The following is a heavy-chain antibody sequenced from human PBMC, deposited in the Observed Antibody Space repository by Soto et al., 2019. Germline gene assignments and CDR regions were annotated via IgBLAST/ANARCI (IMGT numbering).Heavy chain of an antibody. V-gene: IGHV3-7*01. CDR3: ARGDTPMITGMDSFDI. CDR2: INQDGTEK. Sequence: GGSLRLSCAASGFTFSRYWMNWVRQAPGKGLEWVANINQDGTEKNYVDSVKGRFTISRDNARNSLYLQMDSLRAEDTAVYFCARGDTPMITGMDSFDIWGQGTMVTVSS. D-gene: IGHD5-18*01. J-gene: IGHJ3*02. CDR1: GFTFSRYW.